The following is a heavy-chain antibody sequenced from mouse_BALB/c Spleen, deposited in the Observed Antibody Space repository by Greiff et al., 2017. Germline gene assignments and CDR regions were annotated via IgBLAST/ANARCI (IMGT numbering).Heavy chain of an antibody. V-gene: IGHV3-8*02. D-gene: IGHD1-1*01. J-gene: IGHJ4*01. Sequence: EVQLKESGPSLVKPSQTLSLTCSVTGDSITSGYWNWIRKFPGNKLEYMGYISYSGSTYYNPSLKSRISITRDTSKNQYYLQLNSVTTEDTATYYCASITTVVAYVFYAMDYWGQGTSVTVSS. CDR1: GDSITSGY. CDR2: ISYSGST. CDR3: ASITTVVAYVFYAMDY.